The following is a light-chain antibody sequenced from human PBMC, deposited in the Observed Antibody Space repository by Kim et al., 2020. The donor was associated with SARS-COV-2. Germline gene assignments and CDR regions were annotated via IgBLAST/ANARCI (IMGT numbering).Light chain of an antibody. CDR1: QSVTSSY. J-gene: IGKJ1*01. V-gene: IGKV3-20*01. Sequence: EIVLTQSPGTLSLSPGERATLSCRASQSVTSSYLAWYQQKPGQPPRLLIYGASNRATGIPDRFSGSGSGTDFTLTISRLESEDLAVYYCQKYGTPRRTFGQGTKMGIK. CDR3: QKYGTPRRT. CDR2: GAS.